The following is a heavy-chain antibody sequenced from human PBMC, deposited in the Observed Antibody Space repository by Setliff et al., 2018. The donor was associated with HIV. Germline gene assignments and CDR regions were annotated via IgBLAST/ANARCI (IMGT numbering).Heavy chain of an antibody. V-gene: IGHV4-59*01. J-gene: IGHJ3*02. Sequence: PSETLSLTCTVSGVSITYNYWTWIRQPPGKGPEWIGYIHYSGATAFSPSLNSRVTMSMDPSKNQVSLKMTSVTAADTAAYYCARVGHETGGAFDNWGQGTTVTVSS. CDR2: IHYSGAT. D-gene: IGHD3-16*01. CDR1: GVSITYNY. CDR3: ARVGHETGGAFDN.